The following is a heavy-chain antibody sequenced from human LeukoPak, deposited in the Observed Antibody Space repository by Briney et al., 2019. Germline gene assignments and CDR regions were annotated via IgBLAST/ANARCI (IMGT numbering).Heavy chain of an antibody. D-gene: IGHD3-10*01. Sequence: SVKVSCKASGGTFNSHVISWLRQAPGQGLEWMGGIIPVFGTASYAEKFQGRVTITTDESTTTAYMEMSSLTSEDTAVYYCARGYYYGSEGYWHTKWFDPWGQGTLVTVSS. CDR1: GGTFNSHV. CDR2: IIPVFGTA. V-gene: IGHV1-69*05. CDR3: ARGYYYGSEGYWHTKWFDP. J-gene: IGHJ5*02.